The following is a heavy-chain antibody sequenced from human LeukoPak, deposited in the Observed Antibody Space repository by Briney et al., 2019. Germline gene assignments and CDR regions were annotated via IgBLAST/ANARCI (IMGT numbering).Heavy chain of an antibody. Sequence: SETLSLTCTVYGGSISSSSYYWGWIRQPPGKGLEWIGSIYYSGSTYYNPSLKSRVTMSVDTSKNQFSLKLSSVTAADTAVYYCARVQSVAGTWYWFDPWGQGTLVTVSS. CDR2: IYYSGST. CDR3: ARVQSVAGTWYWFDP. CDR1: GGSISSSSYY. V-gene: IGHV4-39*07. J-gene: IGHJ5*02. D-gene: IGHD6-19*01.